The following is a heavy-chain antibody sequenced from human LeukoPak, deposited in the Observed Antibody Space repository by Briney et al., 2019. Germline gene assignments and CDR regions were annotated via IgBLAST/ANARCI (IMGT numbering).Heavy chain of an antibody. CDR2: ISYDGSNK. Sequence: GGSLRLSCAASGFSFSSYAMHWVRQAPGKGLEWVAFISYDGSNKDYADSVKGRFTISRDNSKNTLYLQMNSLRTEDTAVYYCAGGRWPQLLISDNWGQGTLVTVSS. CDR1: GFSFSSYA. J-gene: IGHJ4*02. D-gene: IGHD5-24*01. CDR3: AGGRWPQLLISDN. V-gene: IGHV3-30-3*01.